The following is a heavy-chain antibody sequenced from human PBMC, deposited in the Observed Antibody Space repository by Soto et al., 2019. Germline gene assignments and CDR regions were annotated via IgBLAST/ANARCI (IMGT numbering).Heavy chain of an antibody. Sequence: PGGSLRLSCAVSGFTFSSYSMNWVRQAPGKGLEWVSSISSSSSYIYYADSVKGRFTISRDNAKNSLYLQMNSLRAEDTAVYYCARDPEVVPAEFYYYYYYMDVWGKGTTVTVSS. D-gene: IGHD2-2*01. V-gene: IGHV3-21*01. J-gene: IGHJ6*03. CDR1: GFTFSSYS. CDR2: ISSSSSYI. CDR3: ARDPEVVPAEFYYYYYYMDV.